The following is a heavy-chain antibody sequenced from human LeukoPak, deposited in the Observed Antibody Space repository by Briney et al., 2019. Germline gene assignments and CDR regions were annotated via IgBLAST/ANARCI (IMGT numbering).Heavy chain of an antibody. CDR2: IYYSGST. CDR1: GGSISSYY. D-gene: IGHD1-1*01. J-gene: IGHJ6*03. CDR3: ARVRHYYYYYMDV. V-gene: IGHV4-59*01. Sequence: SETLSLTCTVSGGSISSYYWSWIRQPPGKGLEWIGYIYYSGSTNYNPSLKSRVTILVDTSKNQFSLKLSSVTAADTAVYYCARVRHYYYYYMDVWGKGTTVTISS.